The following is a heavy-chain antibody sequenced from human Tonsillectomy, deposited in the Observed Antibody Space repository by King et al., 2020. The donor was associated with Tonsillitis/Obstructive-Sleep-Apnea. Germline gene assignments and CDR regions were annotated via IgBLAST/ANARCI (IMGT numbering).Heavy chain of an antibody. Sequence: QLVQSGAEVKKPGESLKISCKGSGYSFTSYWIGWVRQMPGKGLEWMGIIYPGDSDTRYSPSFQGQVTISADKSISTAYLQWNSLKASDTAMYYCAGSRDYDSSGLGGPCWFDPWGQGTLVTVSS. CDR1: GYSFTSYW. CDR3: AGSRDYDSSGLGGPCWFDP. CDR2: IYPGDSDT. J-gene: IGHJ5*02. V-gene: IGHV5-51*03. D-gene: IGHD3-22*01.